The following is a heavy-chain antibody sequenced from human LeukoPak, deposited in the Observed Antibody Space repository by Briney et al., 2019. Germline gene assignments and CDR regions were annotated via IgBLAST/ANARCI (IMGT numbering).Heavy chain of an antibody. CDR1: GFTFSSYG. CDR2: ISGSGGST. D-gene: IGHD6-19*01. V-gene: IGHV3-23*01. Sequence: GGSLRLSCAASGFTFSSYGMSWVRQAPGKGLEWVSAISGSGGSTYYADSVKGRFTISRDNSKNTLYLQMNSLRAEDTAVYYCARQQWLVGSPFDYWGQGTLVTVSS. CDR3: ARQQWLVGSPFDY. J-gene: IGHJ4*02.